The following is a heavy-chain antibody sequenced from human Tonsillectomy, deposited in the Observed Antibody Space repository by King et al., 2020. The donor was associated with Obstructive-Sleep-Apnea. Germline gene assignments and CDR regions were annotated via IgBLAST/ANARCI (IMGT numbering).Heavy chain of an antibody. CDR1: LFTFSSYA. J-gene: IGHJ4*02. D-gene: IGHD2-2*01. Sequence: VQLVESGGGVVHPGRSLRLSCADSLFTFSSYAKHWARVAPGTGLGWVAVISYDGSHIYYAVPLEGRFTISRDNSKNTLYLQMNRLRAEDTAVYFCARDSPTVYCSSTSCYLAYFDYWGQGTLVTVSS. CDR3: ARDSPTVYCSSTSCYLAYFDY. CDR2: ISYDGSHI. V-gene: IGHV3-30*04.